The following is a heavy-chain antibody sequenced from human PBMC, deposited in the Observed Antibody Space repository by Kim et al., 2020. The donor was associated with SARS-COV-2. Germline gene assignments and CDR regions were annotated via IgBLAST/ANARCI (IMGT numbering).Heavy chain of an antibody. J-gene: IGHJ5*02. CDR3: ARTTYIVGTGLQWFDP. V-gene: IGHV4-61*01. D-gene: IGHD1-26*01. CDR1: GGSVSSGSYY. Sequence: SETLSLTCTVSGGSVSSGSYYWSWIRQTPGKGLEWIGYIYYSGSTNYNPSLKSRVTISVDTSNNQFSLKLNPVTAADTAVYYCARTTYIVGTGLQWFDPWGQGTLVTVSS. CDR2: IYYSGST.